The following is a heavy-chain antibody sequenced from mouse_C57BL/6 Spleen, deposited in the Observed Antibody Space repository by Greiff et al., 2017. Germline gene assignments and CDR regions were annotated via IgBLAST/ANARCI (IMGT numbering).Heavy chain of an antibody. CDR2: INPSSGST. CDR1: GYTFTSYW. CDR3: AREGLYYAMDY. D-gene: IGHD3-3*01. V-gene: IGHV1-7*01. J-gene: IGHJ4*01. Sequence: VQLQQSGAELAKPGASVKLSCKASGYTFTSYWMHWVKQRPGQGLEWIGYINPSSGSTKYTQTFKDKATLTADKSSSTAYMQLSSLTYEDSAVXYCAREGLYYAMDYWGQGTLVTVSA.